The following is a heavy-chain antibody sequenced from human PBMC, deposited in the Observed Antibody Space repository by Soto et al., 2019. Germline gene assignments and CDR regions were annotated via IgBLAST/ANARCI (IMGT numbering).Heavy chain of an antibody. D-gene: IGHD2-15*01. CDR3: ARGLRSVEDAFDI. CDR1: GGSISSGGYY. Sequence: QVPLQESGPGLVKPSQTLSLTCTVSGGSISSGGYYWSWIRQHPGKGLEWIGYIYYSGSTYYNPSLKSRVTISVDTSKNQFSLKLSSVTAADTAVYYCARGLRSVEDAFDIWGQGTMVTVSS. V-gene: IGHV4-31*03. J-gene: IGHJ3*02. CDR2: IYYSGST.